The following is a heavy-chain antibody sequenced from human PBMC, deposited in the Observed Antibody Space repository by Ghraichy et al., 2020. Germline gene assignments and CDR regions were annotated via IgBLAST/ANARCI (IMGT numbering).Heavy chain of an antibody. D-gene: IGHD6-19*01. CDR2: ISGSGGST. V-gene: IGHV3-23*01. CDR1: GFTFSSYA. Sequence: LSLTCAASGFTFSSYAMSWVRQAPGKGLEWVSAISGSGGSTYYADSVKGRFTISRDNSKNTLYLQMNSLRAEDTAVYYCAKDGRAVAVRMYWGQGTLVTVSS. CDR3: AKDGRAVAVRMY. J-gene: IGHJ4*02.